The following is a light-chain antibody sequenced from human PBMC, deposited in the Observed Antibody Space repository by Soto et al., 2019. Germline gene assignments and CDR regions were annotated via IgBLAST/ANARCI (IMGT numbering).Light chain of an antibody. CDR2: GAS. CDR3: QQYGNSLWT. V-gene: IGKV3-20*01. CDR1: QSVSDHI. Sequence: EFVLTQSPDTLSLSPGERATLSCRASQSVSDHILAWYRQKPGQSPRLLTYGASSRATGIPDRFSGSGSGTDFTLTISRVEAEDSAVYYCQQYGNSLWTFGQGTKVEIK. J-gene: IGKJ1*01.